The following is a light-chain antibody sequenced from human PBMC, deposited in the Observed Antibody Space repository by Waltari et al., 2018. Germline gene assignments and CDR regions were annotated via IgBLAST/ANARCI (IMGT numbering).Light chain of an antibody. J-gene: IGKJ2*02. Sequence: EIVMTQSPATLSVSPGERATLSCRARQSVSSNLAWYQQKPGQAPRLLIYGASTRATGIPARFSGSGSGTEFTLTISSLQSEDFAVYYCQQYNNWPPLSTFGQGTKLEIK. CDR2: GAS. V-gene: IGKV3-15*01. CDR1: QSVSSN. CDR3: QQYNNWPPLST.